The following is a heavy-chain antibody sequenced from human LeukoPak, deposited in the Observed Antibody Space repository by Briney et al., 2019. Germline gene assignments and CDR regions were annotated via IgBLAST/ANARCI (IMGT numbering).Heavy chain of an antibody. D-gene: IGHD3-3*01. J-gene: IGHJ5*02. Sequence: PSGTLSLTCAVSGGSISSSNWWSWVRQPPGKGLEWIGNIYYSESTYYNPSLKSRVTISVDTSKNQFSLKLSSVTAADTAVYYCARLLPSIFGVVENWFDPWGQGTLVTVSS. CDR1: GGSISSSNW. CDR3: ARLLPSIFGVVENWFDP. CDR2: IYYSEST. V-gene: IGHV4-4*02.